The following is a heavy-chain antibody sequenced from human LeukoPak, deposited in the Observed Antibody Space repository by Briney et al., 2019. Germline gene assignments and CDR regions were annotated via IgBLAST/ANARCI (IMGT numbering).Heavy chain of an antibody. D-gene: IGHD3-9*01. V-gene: IGHV3-23*01. CDR2: ISGSGGST. CDR3: AKRVFDWSQYYFDY. CDR1: GFTFSSYA. J-gene: IGHJ4*02. Sequence: PGGSLRLSCAASGFTFSSYAMSWVRQAPGKGLEWVSAISGSGGSTYYADSVKGRFTVSRDNSKNTLYLQMNSLRAEDTAVYYCAKRVFDWSQYYFDYWGQGTLVTVSS.